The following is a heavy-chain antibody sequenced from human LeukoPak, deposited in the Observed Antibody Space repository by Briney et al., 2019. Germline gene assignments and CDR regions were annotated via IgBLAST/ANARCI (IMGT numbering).Heavy chain of an antibody. D-gene: IGHD4-23*01. V-gene: IGHV3-64*01. CDR2: ISSNGGST. Sequence: PGGSLRLSCAASGFTFSSYAMHWVRQAPGKGLEYVSAISSNGGSTYYANSVKGIFTISRDNSKNTLYLQMGSLRAEDMAVYYCARDDYGGIIGAEYFQHWGQGTLVTVSS. CDR1: GFTFSSYA. CDR3: ARDDYGGIIGAEYFQH. J-gene: IGHJ1*01.